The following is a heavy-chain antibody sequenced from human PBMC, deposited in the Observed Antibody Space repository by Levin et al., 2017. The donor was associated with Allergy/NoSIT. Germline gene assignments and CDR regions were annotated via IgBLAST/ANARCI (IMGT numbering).Heavy chain of an antibody. CDR1: GGSLSGDSNSNSY. CDR2: IYYSGST. J-gene: IGHJ4*02. V-gene: IGHV4-61*01. D-gene: IGHD2-2*02. Sequence: PSETLSLTCSVSGGSLSGDSNSNSYWSWIRQPPGKGLEWLGYIYYSGSTNYNPSLQSRVTFSLDRSTNQLSLRLKSVTSADTAMYYCARRALNTQGFDYWGQGTLVTVSS. CDR3: ARRALNTQGFDY.